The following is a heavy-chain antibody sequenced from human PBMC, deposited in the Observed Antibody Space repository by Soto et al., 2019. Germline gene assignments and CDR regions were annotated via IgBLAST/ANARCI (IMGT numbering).Heavy chain of an antibody. J-gene: IGHJ4*02. V-gene: IGHV3-9*01. CDR2: ISWNSGSI. D-gene: IGHD3-9*01. Sequence: EVQLVESGGGLVQSGKSLRLSCAASGLTFDDYAMHWVRQAPGKDLEWVSGISWNSGSIGYADSVKGRFNISRDNAKNSLYLQMNSLRAGDTALYYCASGRGYDILTGYYPYFDYWGQGTLVTVSS. CDR1: GLTFDDYA. CDR3: ASGRGYDILTGYYPYFDY.